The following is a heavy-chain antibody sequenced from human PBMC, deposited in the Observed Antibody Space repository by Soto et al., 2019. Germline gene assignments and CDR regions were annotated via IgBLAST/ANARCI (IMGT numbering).Heavy chain of an antibody. CDR1: GYTFTSYA. CDR2: INAGNGNT. J-gene: IGHJ4*02. Sequence: GASVKVSCKASGYTFTSYAIHWVRQAPGQRLEWMGWINAGNGNTKYSQKFQGRVTITRDTSASTAYMELSSLRSEDTAVYYCAREACSGGRCFYFGPDYWGQGTLVTVSS. CDR3: AREACSGGRCFYFGPDY. D-gene: IGHD2-15*01. V-gene: IGHV1-3*01.